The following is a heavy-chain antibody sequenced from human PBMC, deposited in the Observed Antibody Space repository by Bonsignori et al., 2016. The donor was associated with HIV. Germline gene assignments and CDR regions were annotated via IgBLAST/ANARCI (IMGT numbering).Heavy chain of an antibody. V-gene: IGHV5-51*01. J-gene: IGHJ4*02. D-gene: IGHD2-21*01. Sequence: VRQMPGKGLEWMGIIYPGDSDTRYSPSFQGQVTISADKSISTAYLQWSSLKASDTAMYYCARGGSYCGGDCLPSDYWGQGTLVTVSS. CDR2: IYPGDSDT. CDR3: ARGGSYCGGDCLPSDY.